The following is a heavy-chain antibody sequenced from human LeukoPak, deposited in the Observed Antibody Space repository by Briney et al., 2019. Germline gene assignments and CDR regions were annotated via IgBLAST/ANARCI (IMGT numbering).Heavy chain of an antibody. CDR3: TRDRSRAEDD. D-gene: IGHD1-14*01. J-gene: IGHJ4*02. V-gene: IGHV3-7*01. CDR1: GFTFSGHW. CDR2: INQGGSDK. Sequence: GGSLRLSCAASGFTFSGHWMSWVRQAPGKGLEWVANINQGGSDKYYVDSVKGRFTISRDNANNLLYLQMDSLRGEDTAVYYCTRDRSRAEDDWGQGTLVTASS.